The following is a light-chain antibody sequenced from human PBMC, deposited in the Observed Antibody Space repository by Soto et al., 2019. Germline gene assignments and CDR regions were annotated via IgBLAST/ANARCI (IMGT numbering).Light chain of an antibody. CDR2: GNS. V-gene: IGLV1-40*01. J-gene: IGLJ3*02. CDR1: SSNIGAGYD. CDR3: QSYDSSLSAL. Sequence: QAVVTQPPSVSGAPGQRVTISCTGRSSNIGAGYDVHWYQQLPGTAPKLLIYGNSNRPSGVPDRFSGSKSGTSASLAITGLQAEDEADYYCQSYDSSLSALFGGGTKVTVL.